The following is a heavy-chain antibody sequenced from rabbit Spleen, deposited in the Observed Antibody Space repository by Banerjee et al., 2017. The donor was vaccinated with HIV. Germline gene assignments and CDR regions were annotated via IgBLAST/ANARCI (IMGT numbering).Heavy chain of an antibody. Sequence: QSLEESGGDLVKPGASLTLTCTASGFSFSSGYWICWVRQAPGKGLEWIGFIYTGNGKNYYASWAKGRFTISKTSSTTVTLQMTSLTAADTATYFCARNFDLWGPGTLVTV. J-gene: IGHJ4*01. CDR3: ARNFDL. CDR2: IYTGNGKN. CDR1: GFSFSSGYW. V-gene: IGHV1S40*01.